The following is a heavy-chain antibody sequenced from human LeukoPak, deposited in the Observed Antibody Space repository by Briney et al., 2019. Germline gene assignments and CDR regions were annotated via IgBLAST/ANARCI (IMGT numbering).Heavy chain of an antibody. CDR1: GGSFSDYY. J-gene: IGHJ4*01. CDR3: ARQEGAY. V-gene: IGHV4-59*08. CDR2: IYYSGST. Sequence: SETLSLTCAVYGGSFSDYYWSWIRQPPGRGLEWIGYIYYSGSTNYNPSLKSRVTMSLDTSKNQFSLKLSSVTAADTAVYYCARQEGAYWGHGTLVTVSS.